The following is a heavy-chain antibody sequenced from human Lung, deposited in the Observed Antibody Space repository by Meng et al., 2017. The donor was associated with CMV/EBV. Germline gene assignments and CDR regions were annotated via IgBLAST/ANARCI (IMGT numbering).Heavy chain of an antibody. CDR2: ITRNGEST. Sequence: ESXKISCAASKFTFDDYGMSWVRQTPGKGLEWVSGITRNGESTGHADSVKGRFTISRDNIKNSLYLQMNSLRAEDTAFYYCARGYLGGPVDYWGQGTLVTVSS. D-gene: IGHD1-1*01. V-gene: IGHV3-20*04. CDR3: ARGYLGGPVDY. J-gene: IGHJ4*02. CDR1: KFTFDDYG.